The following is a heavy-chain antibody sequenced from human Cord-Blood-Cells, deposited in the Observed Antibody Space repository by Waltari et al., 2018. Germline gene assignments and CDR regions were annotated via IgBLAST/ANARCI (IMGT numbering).Heavy chain of an antibody. Sequence: QVQLVQSGVEVKKPGASVTVSCNASGYIFTRYYIHWVRPAPGQGLEWMGWINPNSGGTNYAQKFQGRVTMTRDTSISTAYMELSRLRSDDTAVYYCARAPLYGSCPDYWGQGTLVTVSS. D-gene: IGHD2-2*01. CDR3: ARAPLYGSCPDY. V-gene: IGHV1-2*02. CDR1: GYIFTRYY. J-gene: IGHJ4*02. CDR2: INPNSGGT.